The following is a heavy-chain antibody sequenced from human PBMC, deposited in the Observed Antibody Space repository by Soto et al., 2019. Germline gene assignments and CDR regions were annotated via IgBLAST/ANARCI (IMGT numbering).Heavy chain of an antibody. D-gene: IGHD3-10*01. CDR1: GDSISSSNYF. J-gene: IGHJ4*02. Sequence: SETLSLTCTVSGDSISSSNYFWGWIRQPPGKGLEWIGTIFYSGSTCYNPSLKNRVTISVDTSKNQFSLKLTSVTAAVTALYYCARRYGWLYFDYWGQGSLVTVSS. CDR2: IFYSGST. V-gene: IGHV4-39*01. CDR3: ARRYGWLYFDY.